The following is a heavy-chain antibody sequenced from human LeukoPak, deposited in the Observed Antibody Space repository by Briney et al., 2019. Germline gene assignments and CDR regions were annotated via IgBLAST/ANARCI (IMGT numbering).Heavy chain of an antibody. CDR2: ISSNGGST. Sequence: GGSLRLSCSASGFTFSSYAMHWVRQAPGKGLEYVSGISSNGGSTYYADSVKGRFTISRDNSKNTLYLQMSSLRAEDTAVYYCVKYWNWAAFDYWGQGTLVTVSS. CDR1: GFTFSSYA. CDR3: VKYWNWAAFDY. J-gene: IGHJ4*02. V-gene: IGHV3-64D*09. D-gene: IGHD2/OR15-2a*01.